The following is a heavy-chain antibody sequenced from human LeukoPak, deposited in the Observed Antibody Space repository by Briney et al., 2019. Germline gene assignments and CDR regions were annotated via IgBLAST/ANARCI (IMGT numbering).Heavy chain of an antibody. Sequence: GGSLRLSCAASGFTFSSYSMNWVRQAPGKGLEWVSSISSSSSYIYYADSVKGRFTISRDNAKNSLYLQMNSLRAEDTAVYYCAREGAASYYVDVWGKGTTVTVSS. CDR2: ISSSSSYI. V-gene: IGHV3-21*01. CDR3: AREGAASYYVDV. J-gene: IGHJ6*03. CDR1: GFTFSSYS. D-gene: IGHD6-13*01.